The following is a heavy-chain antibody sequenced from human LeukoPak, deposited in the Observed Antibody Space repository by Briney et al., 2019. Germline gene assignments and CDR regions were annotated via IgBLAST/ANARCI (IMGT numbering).Heavy chain of an antibody. CDR3: AKDRGYYYDSSGLDY. CDR2: ISYDGSNK. CDR1: GFTISSYG. Sequence: GGSLRLSCAASGFTISSYGMHWVRQAPGKGLGWVAIISYDGSNKYYADSVKGRFTISRDNSKNTLFLQVNSLRAEDTAVYYCAKDRGYYYDSSGLDYWGQGTLVTVSS. D-gene: IGHD3-22*01. V-gene: IGHV3-30*18. J-gene: IGHJ4*02.